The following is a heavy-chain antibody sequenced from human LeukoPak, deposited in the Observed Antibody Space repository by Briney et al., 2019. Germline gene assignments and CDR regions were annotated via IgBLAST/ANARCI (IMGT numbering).Heavy chain of an antibody. CDR3: ARDLGSTHYYDSSGPFDI. V-gene: IGHV1-2*02. D-gene: IGHD3-22*01. J-gene: IGHJ3*02. Sequence: ASVKVSCKASGYTFTGYYMHWVRQAPGQGREWMGWINPNSGGTNYAQKFQGRVTMTRDTSISTAYMELSRLRSDDTAVYYCARDLGSTHYYDSSGPFDIWGQGTMVTVSS. CDR1: GYTFTGYY. CDR2: INPNSGGT.